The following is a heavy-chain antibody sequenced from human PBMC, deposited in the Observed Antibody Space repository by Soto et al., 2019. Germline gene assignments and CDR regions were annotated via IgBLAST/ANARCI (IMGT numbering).Heavy chain of an antibody. V-gene: IGHV3-30*18. D-gene: IGHD2-2*01. J-gene: IGHJ6*02. Sequence: GGSLRLSCAASGFTFSSYGMHWVRQAPGKGLEWVAVISYDGGNKYYADSVKGRFTLSRDNPKNTVFLQMNSLRAEDTAVYYCAKTLGYCTSSSCSREFYYYYRMDVWGQGTRVAVSS. CDR1: GFTFSSYG. CDR3: AKTLGYCTSSSCSREFYYYYRMDV. CDR2: ISYDGGNK.